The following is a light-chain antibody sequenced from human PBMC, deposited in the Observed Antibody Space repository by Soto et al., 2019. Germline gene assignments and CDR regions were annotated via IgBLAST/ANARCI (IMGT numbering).Light chain of an antibody. Sequence: EIVMTQSPATLSVSPGESATLSCRASQSIASNLAWYQQKPGQAPRFLIYGASTRATGIPARFSGGGSGTEFILTISSLQSEDFALYSCQQYNDWPTFGQGTRLEIK. CDR1: QSIASN. V-gene: IGKV3D-15*01. CDR2: GAS. CDR3: QQYNDWPT. J-gene: IGKJ5*01.